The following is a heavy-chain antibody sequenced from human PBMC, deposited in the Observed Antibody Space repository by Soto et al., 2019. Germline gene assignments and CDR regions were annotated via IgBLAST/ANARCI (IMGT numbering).Heavy chain of an antibody. Sequence: EVQLVESGGGLVQPGGSLRLSCAASGFSFSTYSMNWVRQAPGKGLEWVSYISSGSYTIYYVDSVKGPFTISRDNAKNSLYLQMNSLRDEDTAVYYCARGGSSSDNGMDVWGQGTTVTVSS. V-gene: IGHV3-48*02. CDR2: ISSGSYTI. J-gene: IGHJ6*02. CDR3: ARGGSSSDNGMDV. D-gene: IGHD6-6*01. CDR1: GFSFSTYS.